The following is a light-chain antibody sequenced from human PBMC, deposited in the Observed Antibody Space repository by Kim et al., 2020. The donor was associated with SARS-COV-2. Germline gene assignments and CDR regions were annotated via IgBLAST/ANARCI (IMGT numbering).Light chain of an antibody. CDR2: DVN. CDR1: SSDVGGYNS. V-gene: IGLV2-14*03. J-gene: IGLJ2*01. Sequence: GQTLTISCTGTSSDVGGYNSVSWYQQHPGKAPKLLIYDVNNRPSGVSNRFSGSKSGNTASLTISGLQAEDEAAYYCSSYASSSTVLFGGGTQLTVL. CDR3: SSYASSSTVL.